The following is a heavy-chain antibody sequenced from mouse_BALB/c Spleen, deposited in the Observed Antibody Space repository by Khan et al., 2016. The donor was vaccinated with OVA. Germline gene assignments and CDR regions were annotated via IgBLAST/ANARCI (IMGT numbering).Heavy chain of an antibody. CDR1: GYTFSTYD. D-gene: IGHD1-1*01. Sequence: QVQLQQSGAELVKPGASVKLSCKASGYTFSTYDINWVRQRPEQGLEWIGWIFPGDDSTKYNEKFKGKATLTTDKFSSTAYMQLSRLTSEDSAVYFCAIHYYGSNLYWYFDVWGAGTTVTVSS. J-gene: IGHJ1*01. CDR2: IFPGDDST. CDR3: AIHYYGSNLYWYFDV. V-gene: IGHV1-85*01.